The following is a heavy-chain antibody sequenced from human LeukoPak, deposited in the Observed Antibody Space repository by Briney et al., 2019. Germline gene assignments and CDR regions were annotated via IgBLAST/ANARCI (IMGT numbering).Heavy chain of an antibody. CDR1: GYTLTSYG. V-gene: IGHV1-18*01. J-gene: IGHJ4*02. Sequence: GASVKVSCKASGYTLTSYGISWVRQAPGQGLEWMGWISAYNGNTNYAQKLQGRVTMTTDTSTSTAYTELRSLRSDDTAVYYCARVEWELPDLNDYWGQGTLVTVSS. D-gene: IGHD1-26*01. CDR3: ARVEWELPDLNDY. CDR2: ISAYNGNT.